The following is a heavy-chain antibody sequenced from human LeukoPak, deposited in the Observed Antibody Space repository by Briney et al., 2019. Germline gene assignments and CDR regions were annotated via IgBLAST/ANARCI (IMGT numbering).Heavy chain of an antibody. V-gene: IGHV3-21*04. J-gene: IGHJ4*02. CDR2: ISSIRNYV. CDR3: ANSVTFYYDSSYYFDY. D-gene: IGHD3-22*01. CDR1: KFTFSDYT. Sequence: PGGSLRLSCAASKFTFSDYTMSWVRQAPGKGLEWVSAISSIRNYVYYADSVKGRFTVSRDNAKNSLYLQMNSLRAEDKDVSYCANSVTFYYDSSYYFDYWGQGTLVTVSS.